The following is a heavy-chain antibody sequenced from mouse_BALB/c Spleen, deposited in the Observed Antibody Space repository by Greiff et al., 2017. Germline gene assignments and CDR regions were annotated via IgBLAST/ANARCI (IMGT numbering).Heavy chain of an antibody. CDR1: GYAFTNYW. V-gene: IGHV1-63*01. J-gene: IGHJ1*01. CDR2: IYPGSGNT. Sequence: QVQLKQSGAELVRPGTSVKISCKASGYAFTNYWLGWVKQRPGHGLEWIGDIYPGSGNTYYNEKFKGKATLTADKSSSTAYMQLSSLTSEDSAVYFCARGERYWYFDVWGAGTTVTVSS. CDR3: ARGERYWYFDV.